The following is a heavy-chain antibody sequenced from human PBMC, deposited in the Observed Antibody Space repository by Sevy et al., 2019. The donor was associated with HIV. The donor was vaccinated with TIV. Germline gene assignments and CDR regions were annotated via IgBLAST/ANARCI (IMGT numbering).Heavy chain of an antibody. Sequence: GGSLRLSCAASGFTLSGYSMNWVRQAPGKGLEWVSSISATGSHIFYAESVKGRFTISRDNAQRSMYLAMSSLRAEDTALYFCARAWARAYSYHYLDVWGKGTTVTVSS. J-gene: IGHJ6*03. D-gene: IGHD2-21*01. CDR2: ISATGSHI. CDR1: GFTLSGYS. V-gene: IGHV3-21*01. CDR3: ARAWARAYSYHYLDV.